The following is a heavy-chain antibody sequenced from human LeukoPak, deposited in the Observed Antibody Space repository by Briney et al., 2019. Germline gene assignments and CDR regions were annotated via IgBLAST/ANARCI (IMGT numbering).Heavy chain of an antibody. D-gene: IGHD6-19*01. Sequence: GGSLRLSCAASGFTFNSYSMNWVRQAPGKGLEWVSSISSSSNYIYYADSVKGRFTISRDNAETSLYLQMNSLRAEDTAVYYCARAASGYSSGGYFDLWGRGTLVTVSS. CDR1: GFTFNSYS. CDR3: ARAASGYSSGGYFDL. V-gene: IGHV3-21*01. CDR2: ISSSSNYI. J-gene: IGHJ2*01.